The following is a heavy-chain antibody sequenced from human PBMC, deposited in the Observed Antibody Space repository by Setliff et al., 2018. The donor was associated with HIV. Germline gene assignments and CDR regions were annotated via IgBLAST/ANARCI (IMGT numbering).Heavy chain of an antibody. D-gene: IGHD2-15*01. Sequence: AGSLRLSCAASGFSFSSYWMSWVRQAPGKGLEWVANIKQDGSEKYYVDSVRGRFTISRDNAKNSLYLQMNSLRAEDTAVYYCARDATRGGDMDVWAKGTTVTVSS. V-gene: IGHV3-7*01. CDR3: ARDATRGGDMDV. J-gene: IGHJ6*03. CDR2: IKQDGSEK. CDR1: GFSFSSYW.